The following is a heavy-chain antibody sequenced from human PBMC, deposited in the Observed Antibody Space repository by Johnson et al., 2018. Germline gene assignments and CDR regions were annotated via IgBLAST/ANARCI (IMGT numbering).Heavy chain of an antibody. J-gene: IGHJ4*02. CDR3: ARGRDSSGFLWLDY. D-gene: IGHD3-22*01. CDR1: GFTFDDYA. CDR2: ITWDGATA. V-gene: IGHV3-43D*03. Sequence: VQLVQSGGVVVQPGGSLRLSCAASGFTFDDYAMHWVRQRPGKGLEWVSLITWDGATAYYADSVTGRFSISRDNGNNSVILQMGSLGTEDSALYLCARGRDSSGFLWLDYWGTGTLVTVSS.